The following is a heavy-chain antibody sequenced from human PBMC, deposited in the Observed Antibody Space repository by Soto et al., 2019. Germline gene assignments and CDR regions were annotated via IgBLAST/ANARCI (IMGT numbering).Heavy chain of an antibody. CDR3: ARDHSKEGYCSGGSCYSSLWFDP. CDR1: GDSVSSNSAA. D-gene: IGHD2-15*01. J-gene: IGHJ5*02. V-gene: IGHV6-1*01. CDR2: TYYRSKWYN. Sequence: PSQTLSLTCAISGDSVSSNSAAWNWIRQSPSRGLEWLGRTYYRSKWYNDYAVSVKSRITINPDTSKNQFSLQLNSVTPEDTAVYYCARDHSKEGYCSGGSCYSSLWFDPWGQGTLVTVSS.